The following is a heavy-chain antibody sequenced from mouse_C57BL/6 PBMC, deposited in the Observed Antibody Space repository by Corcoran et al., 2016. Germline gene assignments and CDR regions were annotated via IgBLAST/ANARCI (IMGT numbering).Heavy chain of an antibody. CDR3: ASFTTVVRGLLDY. Sequence: QVQLQQSGAELMKPGASVKLSCKATGYTFTGYWIEWVKQRPGHGLEWIGEILPGSGSTNYNEKFKGKATFTADTSSNTAYMQLSSLTTEDSAIYYCASFTTVVRGLLDYWGQGTTLTVSS. J-gene: IGHJ2*01. CDR1: GYTFTGYW. CDR2: ILPGSGST. V-gene: IGHV1-9*01. D-gene: IGHD1-1*01.